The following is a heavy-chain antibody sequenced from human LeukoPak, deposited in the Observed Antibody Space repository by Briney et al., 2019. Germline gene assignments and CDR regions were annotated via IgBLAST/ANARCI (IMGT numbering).Heavy chain of an antibody. V-gene: IGHV3-49*03. J-gene: IGHJ5*02. CDR1: GFTFGDYA. CDR2: IRSRLYGGTT. Sequence: QPGGSLRLSCTTSGFTFGDYAISWFRQAPGKGLEWVCLIRSRLYGGTTEYAASVIGRFTISRDDSKSIAYLQMNSLKTEDTAVYYCTKSRYYDYVWGGSWGQGTLVTVSS. CDR3: TKSRYYDYVWGGS. D-gene: IGHD3-16*01.